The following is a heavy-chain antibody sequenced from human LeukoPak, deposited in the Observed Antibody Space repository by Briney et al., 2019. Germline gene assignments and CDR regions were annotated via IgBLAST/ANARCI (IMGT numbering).Heavy chain of an antibody. CDR3: ARAGIVGAKTLGPRSDFDI. D-gene: IGHD1-26*01. Sequence: ASVKVSCKASGYTFTGYYMHWVRQAPGQGLEWMGWINPNSGGTNYAHKFQGWVTMTRDTSITTAYMGLSRLRSHDTAVYYCARAGIVGAKTLGPRSDFDIWGQGTMVTVSS. V-gene: IGHV1-2*04. CDR2: INPNSGGT. J-gene: IGHJ3*02. CDR1: GYTFTGYY.